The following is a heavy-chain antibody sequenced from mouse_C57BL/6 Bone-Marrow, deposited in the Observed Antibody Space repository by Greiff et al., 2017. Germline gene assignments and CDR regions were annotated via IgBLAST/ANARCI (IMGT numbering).Heavy chain of an antibody. D-gene: IGHD2-4*01. CDR1: GYTFTSYW. V-gene: IGHV1-52*01. J-gene: IGHJ1*03. CDR2: IDPSDSET. Sequence: QVQLKQPGAELVRPGSSVKLSCKASGYTFTSYWMHWVKQRPIQGLEWIGNIDPSDSETHYNQKFKDKATLTVDKSSSTAYMQLSSLTSEDSAVYYCARAPYDYDGYFDVWGTGTTVTVSA. CDR3: ARAPYDYDGYFDV.